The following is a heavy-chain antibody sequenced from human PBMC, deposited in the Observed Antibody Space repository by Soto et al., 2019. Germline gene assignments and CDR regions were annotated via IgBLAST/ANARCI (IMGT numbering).Heavy chain of an antibody. CDR1: GFTFSSYS. J-gene: IGHJ4*02. CDR3: ARDGVVVPAAIYDY. D-gene: IGHD2-2*01. V-gene: IGHV3-21*01. CDR2: ISSSSSYI. Sequence: SLRLSCAASGFTFSSYSMNWVRQAPGKGLEWVSSISSSSSYIYYADSVKGRFTISRDNAKNSLYLQMNSLRAEDTAVYYCARDGVVVPAAIYDYWGQRTLVTVSS.